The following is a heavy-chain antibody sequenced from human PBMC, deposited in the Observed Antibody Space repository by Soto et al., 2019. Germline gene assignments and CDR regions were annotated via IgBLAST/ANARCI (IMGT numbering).Heavy chain of an antibody. J-gene: IGHJ4*02. CDR2: IKSKIDGGTT. CDR1: GFTFINAC. V-gene: IGHV3-15*01. Sequence: EVQLVESGGGFVKPGGSLILSSAASGFTFINACMCWIRQAPGKGLEWVARIKSKIDGGTTDHAAPVKGRFTISINDSKNTLYLQMNSLKTEDTAVYYCTTYDYILGSDRYRWAYWGQGALVTVSS. D-gene: IGHD3-16*02. CDR3: TTYDYILGSDRYRWAY.